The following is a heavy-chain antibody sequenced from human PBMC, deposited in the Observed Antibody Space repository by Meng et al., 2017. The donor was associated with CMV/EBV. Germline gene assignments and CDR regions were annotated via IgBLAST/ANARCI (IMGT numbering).Heavy chain of an antibody. V-gene: IGHV4-39*01. CDR2: IYYSGRT. D-gene: IGHD1-7*01. Sequence: SGGSLSSSSYHWGCIRQHPGKGLEWIGSIYYSGRTYYNPCLKSRVTISVDTSKNQFSLKLSSVTAADTAVYYCARQVLISRITGTNYWGQGTLVTVSS. CDR3: ARQVLISRITGTNY. J-gene: IGHJ4*02. CDR1: GGSLSSSSYH.